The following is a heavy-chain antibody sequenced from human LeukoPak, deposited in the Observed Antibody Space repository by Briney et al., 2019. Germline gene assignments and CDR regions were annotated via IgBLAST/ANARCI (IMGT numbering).Heavy chain of an antibody. CDR1: GGSISSYY. J-gene: IGHJ5*02. Sequence: TSETLSLTCTVSGGSISSYYWSWIRQPPGKGLEWIGYIYTSGSTNYNPSLKSRVTISVDTSKNQFSLKLSSVTAADTAVYYCARHVYGSSWYVGFHNWFDPWGQGTLVTVSS. CDR2: IYTSGST. CDR3: ARHVYGSSWYVGFHNWFDP. D-gene: IGHD6-13*01. V-gene: IGHV4-4*09.